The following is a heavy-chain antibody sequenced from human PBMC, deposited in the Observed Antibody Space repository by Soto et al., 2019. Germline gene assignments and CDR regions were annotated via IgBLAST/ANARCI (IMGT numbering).Heavy chain of an antibody. J-gene: IGHJ4*02. Sequence: GGSLRLSCAASGFTFSSYGMHWVRQAPGKGLEWVAVISYDGSNKYYADSVKGRFTISRDNSKNTLYLQMNSLRAEDTAVYYCAKDFLYYYDSSGPLDWGQGTLVTVSS. CDR2: ISYDGSNK. D-gene: IGHD3-22*01. V-gene: IGHV3-30*18. CDR3: AKDFLYYYDSSGPLD. CDR1: GFTFSSYG.